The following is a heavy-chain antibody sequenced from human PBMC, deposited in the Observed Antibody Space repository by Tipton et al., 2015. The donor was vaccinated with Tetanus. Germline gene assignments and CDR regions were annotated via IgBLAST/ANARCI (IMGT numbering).Heavy chain of an antibody. D-gene: IGHD6-19*01. CDR3: ARGSRSGWYILDY. Sequence: LRLSCNVSGASISSGAYYWTWIRQHPGKGLEWIGNILYGGSTFYNPSLKSRVIISVDTSKNHLSLKLPSVTAADTAVYFCARGSRSGWYILDYWGQGTLVTVSS. CDR1: GASISSGAYY. CDR2: ILYGGST. V-gene: IGHV4-31*03. J-gene: IGHJ4*02.